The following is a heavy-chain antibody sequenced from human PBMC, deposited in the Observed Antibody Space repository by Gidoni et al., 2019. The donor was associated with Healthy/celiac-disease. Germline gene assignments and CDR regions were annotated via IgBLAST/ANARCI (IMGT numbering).Heavy chain of an antibody. Sequence: EVQLLESGGGLVQPGGSLRLSCAASGFTFSSYAMSWVRQAPGKGLEWVSAISGSGGSTYYADSVKGRFTISRDNSKNTLYLQMNSLRAEDTAVYYCAKVADYDILTGYYSHPPEGYYYGMDVWGQGTTVTVSS. CDR2: ISGSGGST. J-gene: IGHJ6*02. CDR3: AKVADYDILTGYYSHPPEGYYYGMDV. V-gene: IGHV3-23*01. D-gene: IGHD3-9*01. CDR1: GFTFSSYA.